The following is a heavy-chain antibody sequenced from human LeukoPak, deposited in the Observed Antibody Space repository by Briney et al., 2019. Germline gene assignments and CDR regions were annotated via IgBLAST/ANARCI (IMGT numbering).Heavy chain of an antibody. V-gene: IGHV1-2*06. D-gene: IGHD5-18*01. CDR1: GYTFTGYY. CDR2: INPNSGGT. J-gene: IGHJ4*02. Sequence: GASVKVSCKXSGYTFTGYYMHWVRQAPRQGLEWMGRINPNSGGTNYAQKFQGRVTMTRDTSISTAYMELSRLRSDDTAVYYCAREQGYSYGPLAPDYWGQGTLVTVSS. CDR3: AREQGYSYGPLAPDY.